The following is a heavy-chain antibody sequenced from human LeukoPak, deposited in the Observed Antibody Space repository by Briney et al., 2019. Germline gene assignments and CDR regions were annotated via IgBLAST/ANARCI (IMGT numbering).Heavy chain of an antibody. D-gene: IGHD3-3*01. J-gene: IGHJ5*02. CDR3: ARDSYDFWSGYPNWFDP. CDR1: GGSISSYY. Sequence: PSETLSLTCTVSGGSISSYYWSWLRQPPGKGLEWIGYIYYSGSTNYNPSLKSRVTISVDTSKNQFSLKLSSVTAADTAVYYCARDSYDFWSGYPNWFDPWGQGTLVTVSS. V-gene: IGHV4-59*01. CDR2: IYYSGST.